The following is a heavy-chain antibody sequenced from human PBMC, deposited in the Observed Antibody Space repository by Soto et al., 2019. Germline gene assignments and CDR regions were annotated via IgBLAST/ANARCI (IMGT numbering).Heavy chain of an antibody. J-gene: IGHJ4*02. CDR2: ISSSGGSR. CDR3: AKSGGKFGTTGYYYFDY. Sequence: GGSLRLSCAASGFNFNTFAMSWIRQAPGKGLEWVSHISSSGGSRDYADSVRGRFTISRDNSKNVLFLQMNSLRDDDTATYYCAKSGGKFGTTGYYYFDYWGQGALVTVSS. D-gene: IGHD3-9*01. V-gene: IGHV3-23*01. CDR1: GFNFNTFA.